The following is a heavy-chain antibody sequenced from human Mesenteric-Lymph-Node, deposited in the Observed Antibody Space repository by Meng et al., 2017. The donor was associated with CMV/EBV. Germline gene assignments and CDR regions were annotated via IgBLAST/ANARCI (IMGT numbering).Heavy chain of an antibody. CDR1: GYSFTAYF. Sequence: NASGYSFTAYFIHWVRQAPGQGLEWMGRINPYSGATSYAQKFQGRVSMATDTSISTAYMELSGLTSDDTAMYYCASGSYGSGSFTFDYWGQGTLVTVSS. D-gene: IGHD3-10*01. CDR2: INPYSGAT. V-gene: IGHV1-2*06. J-gene: IGHJ4*02. CDR3: ASGSYGSGSFTFDY.